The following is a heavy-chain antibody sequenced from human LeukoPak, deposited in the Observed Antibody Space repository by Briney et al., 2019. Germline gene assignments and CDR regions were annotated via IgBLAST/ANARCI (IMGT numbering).Heavy chain of an antibody. CDR2: IYHSGST. J-gene: IGHJ4*02. CDR1: GYSISSGYY. V-gene: IGHV4-38-2*02. D-gene: IGHD2-2*03. Sequence: SETLSLTCTVSGYSISSGYYWGWIRQPPGKGLEWIGSIYHSGSTYYNPSLKSRVTISVDTSKNQFSLKLSSVTAADTAIFYCASGYFVHTFDFWGQGTLGTVSS. CDR3: ASGYFVHTFDF.